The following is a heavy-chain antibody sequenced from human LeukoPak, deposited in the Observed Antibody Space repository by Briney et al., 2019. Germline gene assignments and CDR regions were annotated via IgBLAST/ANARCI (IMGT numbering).Heavy chain of an antibody. J-gene: IGHJ4*02. Sequence: PSEPLSLTCTVSVGSISIGCYYWSWIRQHPGKGLEWFGYIYYSGSTYYIPSLKIRVTISVDTSKNQFSLKLSSVTAADTAVYYCARGRLLYFACDYWGQGTLVTVSS. CDR3: ARGRLLYFACDY. D-gene: IGHD2-2*02. CDR1: VGSISIGCYY. V-gene: IGHV4-31*03. CDR2: IYYSGST.